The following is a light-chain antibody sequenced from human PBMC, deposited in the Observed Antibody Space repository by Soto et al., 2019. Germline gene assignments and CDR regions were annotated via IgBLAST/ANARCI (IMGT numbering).Light chain of an antibody. V-gene: IGKV1-6*01. CDR2: AAS. Sequence: AIQMTQSPSFLSASVGDRVTITCRASQGIRNDLGWYQQKPGKVPNLLIYAASRVKSGVPFRFSGSGSGTEFTLTISSLQPEDCATYYRLQDYDCPWTFGKGTKVEIK. CDR1: QGIRND. J-gene: IGKJ1*01. CDR3: LQDYDCPWT.